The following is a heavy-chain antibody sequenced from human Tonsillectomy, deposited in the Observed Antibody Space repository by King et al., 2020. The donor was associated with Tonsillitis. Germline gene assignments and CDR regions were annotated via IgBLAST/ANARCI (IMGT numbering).Heavy chain of an antibody. CDR1: GFTFSSYD. D-gene: IGHD1-1*01. CDR3: ARMTTGTDAFDI. CDR2: IGTAGDT. J-gene: IGHJ3*02. Sequence: VQLVESGGGLVQPGGSLRLSCAASGFTFSSYDMHWVRQATGKGLEWVSAIGTAGDTYYPGSVKGRFTISGENAKNSLYLQMNSLRAGDTAVYYCARMTTGTDAFDIWAKGQWSPSLQ. V-gene: IGHV3-13*01.